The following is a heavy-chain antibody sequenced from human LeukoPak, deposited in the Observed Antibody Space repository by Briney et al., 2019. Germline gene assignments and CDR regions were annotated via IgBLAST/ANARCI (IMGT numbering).Heavy chain of an antibody. CDR2: ISGSGGST. V-gene: IGHV3-23*01. CDR1: GFTFSSYA. J-gene: IGHJ3*02. D-gene: IGHD2-15*01. CDR3: AKDQRRYDFFVVGAFDI. Sequence: PGGSLRLSCAASGFTFSSYAMSWVRQAPGKGLEWVSAISGSGGSTYYADSVKGRFTISRDNSKNTLYLQMNSLRAEDTAVYYCAKDQRRYDFFVVGAFDIWGQGTMVTVSS.